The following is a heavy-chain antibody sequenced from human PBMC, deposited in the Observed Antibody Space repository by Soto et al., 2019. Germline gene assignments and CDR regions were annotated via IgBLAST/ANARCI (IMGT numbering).Heavy chain of an antibody. CDR3: ARDWEWGMGDDAFDI. CDR1: GYTFTGYY. Sequence: QVQLVQSGAEVKKPGASVKVSCKASGYTFTGYYMHWVRQAPGQGLEWMGWINPNSGGTNYAQKFQGRVTMTRDTSISTAYMELSRLRSDDTAVYYCARDWEWGMGDDAFDIWGQGTMVTVSS. V-gene: IGHV1-2*02. CDR2: INPNSGGT. D-gene: IGHD3-16*01. J-gene: IGHJ3*02.